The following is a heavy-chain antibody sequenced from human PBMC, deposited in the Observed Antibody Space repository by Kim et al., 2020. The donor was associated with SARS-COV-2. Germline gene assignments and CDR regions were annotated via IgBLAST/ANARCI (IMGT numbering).Heavy chain of an antibody. J-gene: IGHJ6*02. V-gene: IGHV4-34*01. CDR3: ARGGIAAAGTFSEYYYGMDV. D-gene: IGHD6-13*01. Sequence: RVTISVDTSKNQFSLKLSSVTAADTAVYYCARGGIAAAGTFSEYYYGMDVWGQGTTVTVSS.